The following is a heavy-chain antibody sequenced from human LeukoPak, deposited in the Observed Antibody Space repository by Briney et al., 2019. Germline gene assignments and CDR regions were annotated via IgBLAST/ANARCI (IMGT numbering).Heavy chain of an antibody. CDR2: IRKAGTES. J-gene: IGHJ4*02. Sequence: QPGGSLRLSCAASGFTFTDYWMTWVRQVPGKGLEWVANIRKAGTESYYVDSVKGRFAISRDNAKNSLYLQLSSLRVDDTAVYYCARVGTWELQRVFDYWGQGTLVTVSS. D-gene: IGHD1-26*01. CDR1: GFTFTDYW. CDR3: ARVGTWELQRVFDY. V-gene: IGHV3-7*01.